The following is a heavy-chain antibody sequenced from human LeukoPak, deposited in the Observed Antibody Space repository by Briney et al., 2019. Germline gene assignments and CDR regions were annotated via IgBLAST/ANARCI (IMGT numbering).Heavy chain of an antibody. CDR2: IYYSGST. CDR1: GGSISSYY. D-gene: IGHD6-13*01. J-gene: IGHJ4*02. V-gene: IGHV4-59*12. Sequence: SETLSLTGTVSGGSISSYYWSWIRQPPGKGLEWIGSIYYSGSTYYNPSLKSRVTISVDTSKNQFSLKLSSVTAADTAVYYCAREPRRLYSSRTDNDYWGQGTLVTVSS. CDR3: AREPRRLYSSRTDNDY.